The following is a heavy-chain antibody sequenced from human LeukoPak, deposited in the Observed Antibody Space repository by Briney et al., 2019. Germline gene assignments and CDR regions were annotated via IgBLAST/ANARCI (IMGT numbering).Heavy chain of an antibody. J-gene: IGHJ6*02. Sequence: GGSLRLSCVASGFSFSDYGMHWVRQAPGKGLVWVSRINSDGSSTSYADSVKGRFTISRHSSKNTLYLQMNSLRGEDTAVYYCARFLGRITISGVVPYGMDVWGQGTTVTVSS. CDR1: GFSFSDYG. V-gene: IGHV3-74*01. CDR3: ARFLGRITISGVVPYGMDV. CDR2: INSDGSST. D-gene: IGHD3-3*01.